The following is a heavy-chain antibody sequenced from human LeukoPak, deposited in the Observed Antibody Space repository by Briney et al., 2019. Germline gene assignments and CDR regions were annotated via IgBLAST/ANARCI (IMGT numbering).Heavy chain of an antibody. CDR3: ARKGDFWSGYSRDYFDY. V-gene: IGHV1-8*03. Sequence: ASVKVSCKASGYTFTSYDINWVRQATGQGLEWMGWMNPNSGNTGYAQKFQGRVTITRNTSISTAYMELSSLRSEDTAVYYCARKGDFWSGYSRDYFDYWGQGTLVTVSS. CDR1: GYTFTSYD. J-gene: IGHJ4*02. D-gene: IGHD3-3*01. CDR2: MNPNSGNT.